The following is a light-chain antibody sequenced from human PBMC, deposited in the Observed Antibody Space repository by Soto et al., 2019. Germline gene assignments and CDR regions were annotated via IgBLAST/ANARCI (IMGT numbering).Light chain of an antibody. Sequence: DIQMTQSPSSLSASVGDRVTITCRASLAISHYVNWYQQKPGKAPKLLISDASNLQTGVPSRFSGTASGSDFTFTISSLQADDFATYYCQQYNTFWTFGQGTKVDIK. CDR2: DAS. J-gene: IGKJ1*01. CDR1: LAISHY. CDR3: QQYNTFWT. V-gene: IGKV1-33*01.